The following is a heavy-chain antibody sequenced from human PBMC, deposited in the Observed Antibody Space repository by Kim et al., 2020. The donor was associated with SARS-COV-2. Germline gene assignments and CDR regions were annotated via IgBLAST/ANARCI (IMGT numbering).Heavy chain of an antibody. J-gene: IGHJ3*02. V-gene: IGHV3-53*01. CDR2: TYSGGST. D-gene: IGHD3-22*01. CDR3: ARDPHYYDSSGYEWGDAFVI. Sequence: GGSLRLSCAASGFTVSSNYMSWVRQAPGKGLEWVSVTYSGGSTSYADSVKGRFTISRDNSKNTQYLQMNSLRAEDTAVYYCARDPHYYDSSGYEWGDAFVIWGRGTMVTVSS. CDR1: GFTVSSNY.